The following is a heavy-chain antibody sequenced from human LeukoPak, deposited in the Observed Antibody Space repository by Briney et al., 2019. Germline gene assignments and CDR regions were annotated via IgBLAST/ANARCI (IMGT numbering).Heavy chain of an antibody. Sequence: SVKVSCKASGYTFTSYGISWVRQAPGQGLEWVGWISAYNGNTNYAQKLQGRVTMTTDTSTSTAYMELRSLRSDDTAVYYCARDWDDILTGDYWGQGTLVTVSS. CDR1: GYTFTSYG. CDR3: ARDWDDILTGDY. V-gene: IGHV1-18*01. D-gene: IGHD3-9*01. J-gene: IGHJ4*02. CDR2: ISAYNGNT.